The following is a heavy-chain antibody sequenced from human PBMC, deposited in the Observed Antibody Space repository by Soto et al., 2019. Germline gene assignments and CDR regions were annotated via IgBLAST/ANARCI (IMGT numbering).Heavy chain of an antibody. Sequence: SVKVSCKASQRTFTSYGLSWVRQAPGQVLEWLGTIIPMFGTANYAQRFQGRVTITADEFTSTAYMELSSLTSEDTAVYFCARTPNHFIVALGESTHYYGLDVWGQGTTVTVSS. CDR3: ARTPNHFIVALGESTHYYGLDV. V-gene: IGHV1-69*13. CDR2: IIPMFGTA. J-gene: IGHJ6*02. D-gene: IGHD2-21*01. CDR1: QRTFTSYG.